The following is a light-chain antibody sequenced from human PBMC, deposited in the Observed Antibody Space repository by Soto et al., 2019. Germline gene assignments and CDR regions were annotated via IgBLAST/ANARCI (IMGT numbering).Light chain of an antibody. CDR1: QGIRND. J-gene: IGKJ4*01. CDR2: AAS. CDR3: QQRSNWPLT. V-gene: IGKV1-6*01. Sequence: AIQMDQSPSSLSASAGDRPTITCRASQGIRNDLGWYQQKKGKAPNLLIYAASSLQSGVPSRFRGSGSCTDFTLTISRLEPEDFEVYYCQQRSNWPLTFGGGTKVDIK.